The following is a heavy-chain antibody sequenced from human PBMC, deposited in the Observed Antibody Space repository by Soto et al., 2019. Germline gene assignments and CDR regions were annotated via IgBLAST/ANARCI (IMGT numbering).Heavy chain of an antibody. CDR3: ARGKQGGYCSGGGCYSENDS. CDR2: IYYSGGT. J-gene: IGHJ4*02. V-gene: IGHV4-59*01. CDR1: GGSINSYS. D-gene: IGHD2-15*01. Sequence: QVQLQESGPGLVKPSETLSLTCTVSGGSINSYSWSWIRQPPGKGLEWIGHIYYSGGTSYNPSLKGLVTKSMGTSKNQFSLRLSSVTAADTAVYYCARGKQGGYCSGGGCYSENDSWGQGTLVTVSS.